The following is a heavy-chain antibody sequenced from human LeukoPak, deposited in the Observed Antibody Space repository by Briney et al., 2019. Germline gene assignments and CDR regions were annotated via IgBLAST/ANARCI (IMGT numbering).Heavy chain of an antibody. D-gene: IGHD4-17*01. V-gene: IGHV4-59*08. CDR2: IYYSGST. Sequence: PSETLSLTCTVSGGSISSYYWSWIRQPPGKGLEWIGYIYYSGSTNYNPSLKSRVTISVDTSKNQFSLKLSSVTAADTAVYYCARYGDYRTEVWFDPWGQGTLVTVSS. CDR1: GGSISSYY. CDR3: ARYGDYRTEVWFDP. J-gene: IGHJ5*02.